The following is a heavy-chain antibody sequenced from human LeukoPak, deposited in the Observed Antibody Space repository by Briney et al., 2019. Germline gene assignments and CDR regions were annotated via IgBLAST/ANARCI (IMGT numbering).Heavy chain of an antibody. CDR3: ARDYDILTGDGNGMDV. V-gene: IGHV4-39*07. D-gene: IGHD3-9*01. CDR1: GGSISSSSYY. CDR2: IYYSGST. Sequence: SETLSLTCTVSGGSISSSSYYWGWIRQPPGKGLEWIGSIYYSGSTYYNPSLKSRVTISVDTSKNQFSLKLSSVTAADTAVYYCARDYDILTGDGNGMDVWGQGTTVTVSS. J-gene: IGHJ6*02.